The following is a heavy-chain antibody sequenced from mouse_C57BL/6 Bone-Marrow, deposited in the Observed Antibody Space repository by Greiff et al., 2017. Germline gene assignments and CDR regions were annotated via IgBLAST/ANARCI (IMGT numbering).Heavy chain of an antibody. D-gene: IGHD2-4*01. Sequence: QVQLQQSGAELVKPGASVKLSCKASGYTFTSYWMHWVKQRPGQGLEWIGMIHPNSGSTNYNEKFKSKATLPVDQSSSTASMQLSSLTSEDSAVYYCAREGNYDYDDAMDYWGQGTSVTVSS. CDR2: IHPNSGST. CDR1: GYTFTSYW. V-gene: IGHV1-64*01. CDR3: AREGNYDYDDAMDY. J-gene: IGHJ4*01.